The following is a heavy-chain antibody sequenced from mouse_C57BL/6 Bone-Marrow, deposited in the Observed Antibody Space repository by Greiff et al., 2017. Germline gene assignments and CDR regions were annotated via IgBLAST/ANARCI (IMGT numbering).Heavy chain of an antibody. CDR1: GYTFTSYW. D-gene: IGHD1-1*01. CDR3: ARDWYGSSSAMDY. J-gene: IGHJ4*01. V-gene: IGHV1-64*01. Sequence: QVQLQQPGAELVKPGASVKLSCKASGYTFTSYWMHWVKQRPGQGLEWIGMIHPNSGSTNYNEKFKSKATLTVDKSSSTAYMQLSSLTSEDSAVYYCARDWYGSSSAMDYWGQGTSVTVSS. CDR2: IHPNSGST.